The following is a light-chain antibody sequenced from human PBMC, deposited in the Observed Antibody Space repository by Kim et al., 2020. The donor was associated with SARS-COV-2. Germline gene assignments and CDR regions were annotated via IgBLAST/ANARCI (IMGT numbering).Light chain of an antibody. J-gene: IGKJ4*01. CDR2: DAS. V-gene: IGKV1-5*01. CDR3: QQYNSYPLT. CDR1: QSIDGW. Sequence: DIQMTQSPSTLSASVGNRVTITCRASQSIDGWLAWFQQKPGKAPKLLIYDASILETGVPSRFSGSGSGTKFTLTISSLQPDDFATYYCQQYNSYPLTFGGGTKVDIK.